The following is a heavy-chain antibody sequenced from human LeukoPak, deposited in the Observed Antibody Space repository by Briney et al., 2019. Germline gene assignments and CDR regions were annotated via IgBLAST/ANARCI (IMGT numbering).Heavy chain of an antibody. CDR3: ARPISWARGAFDI. J-gene: IGHJ3*02. D-gene: IGHD1-26*01. V-gene: IGHV4-38-2*01. CDR2: IYHSGST. CDR1: GYSISSGYY. Sequence: PSETLSLTCAVSGYSISSGYYWGWIRQPPGKGLEWIGSIYHSGSTYYNPSLKSRVTISVDTSKNQFSLKLSSVTAADTAVYYCARPISWARGAFDIWGQGTMATVSS.